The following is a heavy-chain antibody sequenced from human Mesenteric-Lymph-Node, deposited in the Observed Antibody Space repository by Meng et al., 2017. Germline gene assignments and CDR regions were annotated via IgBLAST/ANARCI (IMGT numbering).Heavy chain of an antibody. J-gene: IGHJ1*01. CDR1: GFTFSSYW. CDR2: IKQDGSEK. D-gene: IGHD3-10*01. Sequence: GESLKISCAASGFTFSSYWMSWVRQAPGKGLEWVANIKQDGSEKYYVDSVKGRFTISRDNAKNSLYLQMNSLRAEDTALYYCAKSRFGELLTDFQHWGQGTLVTVSS. V-gene: IGHV3-7*03. CDR3: AKSRFGELLTDFQH.